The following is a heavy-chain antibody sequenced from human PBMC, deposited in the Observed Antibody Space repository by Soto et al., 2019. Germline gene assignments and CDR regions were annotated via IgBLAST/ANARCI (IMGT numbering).Heavy chain of an antibody. CDR2: ISYDGSNK. CDR1: GFTFSIYG. CDR3: AKDAYYYDSSGYYSDY. Sequence: GGSLRLSCAASGFTFSIYGMHWVRHAPGKGLEWVAVISYDGSNKYYADSVKGRFTISRDNSKNTLYLQMNSLRAEDTAVYYCAKDAYYYDSSGYYSDYWGQGTLVTVSS. D-gene: IGHD3-22*01. J-gene: IGHJ4*02. V-gene: IGHV3-30*18.